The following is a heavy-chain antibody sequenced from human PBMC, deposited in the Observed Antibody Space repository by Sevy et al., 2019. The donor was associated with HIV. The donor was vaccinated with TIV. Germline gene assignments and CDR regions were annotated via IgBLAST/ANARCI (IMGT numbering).Heavy chain of an antibody. CDR2: ISWNSGSI. J-gene: IGHJ6*02. V-gene: IGHV3-9*01. CDR1: GFTFDDYA. CDR3: AKDSGRGGYSYFGGVGYYYGMDV. Sequence: GGSLRLSCAASGFTFDDYAMHWVRQAPGKGLEWVSGISWNSGSIGYADSVKGRFTISRDNAKNSLYLQMNSLRAEDTALYYCAKDSGRGGYSYFGGVGYYYGMDVWGQGTTVTVSS. D-gene: IGHD5-18*01.